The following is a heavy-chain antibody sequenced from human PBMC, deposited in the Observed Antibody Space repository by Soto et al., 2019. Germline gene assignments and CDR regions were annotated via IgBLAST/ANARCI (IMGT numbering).Heavy chain of an antibody. V-gene: IGHV3-9*01. CDR2: ITWHSDGM. CDR3: AKEDSGFSGYMDV. J-gene: IGHJ6*03. CDR1: GFNFNDHG. Sequence: EVQLVESGGGLVQPGRSLRLSCIASGFNFNDHGMHWVRQAPGKGLEWGSGITWHSDGMGYADSVKGRFTISRDKAKNYLYLQMNSLRVEDTALYYCAKEDSGFSGYMDVWGKGTTVTVSS. D-gene: IGHD3-10*01.